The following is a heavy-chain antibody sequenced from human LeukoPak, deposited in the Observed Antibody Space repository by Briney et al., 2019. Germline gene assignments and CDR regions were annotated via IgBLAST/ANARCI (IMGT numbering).Heavy chain of an antibody. D-gene: IGHD3-22*01. CDR1: GYTFTSYD. Sequence: ASVKVSCKASGYTFTSYDINWVRQATGQGREWMGWMNPNSGNTSYAQKFQGRVTITRNTSISTAYMELSSLRSEDTAVYYCARGLWDSSGYYGLWGQGTLVTVSS. V-gene: IGHV1-8*03. J-gene: IGHJ4*02. CDR3: ARGLWDSSGYYGL. CDR2: MNPNSGNT.